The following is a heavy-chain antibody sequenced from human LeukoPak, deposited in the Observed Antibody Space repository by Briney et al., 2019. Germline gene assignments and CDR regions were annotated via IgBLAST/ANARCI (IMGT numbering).Heavy chain of an antibody. CDR2: ISAYNRDT. CDR1: GYTYTNHG. V-gene: IGHV1-18*04. Sequence: ASVMVSCKASGYTYTNHGITWVRQPPGQGLAWMGWISAYNRDTKYAQNFQGRVTLITESSTNTAYMELRSLKSDDTAVYYCARDPSNTSGWSPYFDYWGQGTLVTVSA. J-gene: IGHJ4*02. D-gene: IGHD6-13*01. CDR3: ARDPSNTSGWSPYFDY.